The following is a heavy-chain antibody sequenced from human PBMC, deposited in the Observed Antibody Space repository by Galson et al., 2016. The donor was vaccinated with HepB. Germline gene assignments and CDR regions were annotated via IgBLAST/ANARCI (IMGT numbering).Heavy chain of an antibody. CDR2: IIPLFRSA. V-gene: IGHV1-69*06. Sequence: SVKVSCKASGDSFTNYAIIWVRQDPGQGLEWMGGIIPLFRSANYAQKFRGRVTITADRSTSTVYMELNSLRYEDTAIYYCARDLDYTSAWYELRKEGDNYGIDVWGQGTTVTVSS. CDR3: ARDLDYTSAWYELRKEGDNYGIDV. J-gene: IGHJ6*02. D-gene: IGHD6-19*01. CDR1: GDSFTNYA.